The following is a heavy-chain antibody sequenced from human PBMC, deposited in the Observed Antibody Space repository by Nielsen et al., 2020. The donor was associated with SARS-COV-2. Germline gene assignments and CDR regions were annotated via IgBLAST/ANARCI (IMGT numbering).Heavy chain of an antibody. J-gene: IGHJ6*02. D-gene: IGHD3-3*01. CDR2: INPNSGGT. CDR3: ARDLDGITIFGVVTNYYYYYGMDV. V-gene: IGHV1-2*06. Sequence: ASVKVSCKASGYTFTSYYMHWVRQAPGQGLEWMGRINPNSGGTNYAQKFQGRVTMTRDTSISTAYMELSRLRSDDTAVYYCARDLDGITIFGVVTNYYYYYGMDVWGQGTTVTVSS. CDR1: GYTFTSYY.